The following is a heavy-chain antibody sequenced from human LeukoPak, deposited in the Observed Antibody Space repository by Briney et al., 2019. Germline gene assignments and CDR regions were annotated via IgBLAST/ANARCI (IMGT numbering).Heavy chain of an antibody. CDR3: ARARDYYDSSSYPNWFDP. J-gene: IGHJ5*02. V-gene: IGHV4-4*07. D-gene: IGHD3-22*01. CDR1: GGSISSYY. Sequence: PSETLSLTCTVSGGSISSYYWTWMRQPAGKALEWIGRIYSSGSTNYKPSLKSRFTMSVDKSQNQFSLKLSCVTAADTAVYYCARARDYYDSSSYPNWFDPWGQGTLVTVSS. CDR2: IYSSGST.